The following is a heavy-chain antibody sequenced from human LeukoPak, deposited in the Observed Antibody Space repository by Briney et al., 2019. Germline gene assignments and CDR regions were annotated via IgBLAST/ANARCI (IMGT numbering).Heavy chain of an antibody. CDR1: GFTFSYHW. V-gene: IGHV3-7*03. D-gene: IGHD2-21*01. J-gene: IGHJ3*01. Sequence: PGGSLRLSCAASGFTFSYHWMTWVRQAPGKGLEWVANIKNDGAVKNYVDSVKGRFTISRDNSKKTLYLQMNSLRAEDTAVYYCAKGKVNHDGALDAWGQGTLVTVSS. CDR2: IKNDGAVK. CDR3: AKGKVNHDGALDA.